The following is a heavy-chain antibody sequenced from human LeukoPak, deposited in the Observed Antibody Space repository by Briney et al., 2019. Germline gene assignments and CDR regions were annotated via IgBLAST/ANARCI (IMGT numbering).Heavy chain of an antibody. D-gene: IGHD2-8*01. J-gene: IGHJ4*02. CDR3: AKNTNSKPDN. CDR1: GFTFTTYA. CDR2: FSGRGAGT. V-gene: IGHV3-23*01. Sequence: GGSLRLSCAASGFTFTTYAMSWVRQAPGKGLEWVSTFSGRGAGTYYADSVKGRFTISRDNSKNTLYLQMNSLRADDTAVYYCAKNTNSKPDNWGQGTLVTASS.